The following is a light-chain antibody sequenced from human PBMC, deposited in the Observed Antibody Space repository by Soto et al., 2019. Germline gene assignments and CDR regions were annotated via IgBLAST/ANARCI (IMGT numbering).Light chain of an antibody. CDR1: QSISSY. CDR2: AAS. Sequence: DIQMTQSPSSLSASVGDRVTITCRASQSISSYLNWYQQKPGKAPNFLIYAASNLQSGVPSRFSGSGSGTEFNLTISSLQPEDFATYYCQLSYRTLAFGPGTKVDIK. J-gene: IGKJ3*01. CDR3: QLSYRTLA. V-gene: IGKV1-39*01.